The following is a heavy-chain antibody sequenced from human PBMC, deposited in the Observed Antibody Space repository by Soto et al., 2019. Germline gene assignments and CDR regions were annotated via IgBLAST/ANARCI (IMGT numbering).Heavy chain of an antibody. CDR3: ARILITMVRGVTITRQFDY. D-gene: IGHD3-10*01. CDR1: GFTFSSYS. Sequence: PGGSLRLSCAASGFTFSSYSMNWVRQAPGKGLEWVSYISSSSSTIYYADSVKGRFTISRDNAKNSLYLQMNSLRSEDTAVYYCARILITMVRGVTITRQFDYWGQGTLVTVSS. J-gene: IGHJ4*02. V-gene: IGHV3-48*01. CDR2: ISSSSSTI.